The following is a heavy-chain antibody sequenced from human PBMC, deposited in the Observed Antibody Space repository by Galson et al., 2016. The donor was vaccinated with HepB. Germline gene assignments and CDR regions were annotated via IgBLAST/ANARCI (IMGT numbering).Heavy chain of an antibody. CDR3: AKVFVRWSGYYNDYYYAMDV. Sequence: ETLSLTCAVSGGSVSIYHWSWIRQPPGQGLEWIGYIYYSGSTNYNPSLKSRVTISVDTSKNQFSLKLRSVTAADTAVYYCAKVFVRWSGYYNDYYYAMDVWGQGTTVTVSS. CDR1: GGSVSIYH. J-gene: IGHJ6*02. V-gene: IGHV4-59*02. CDR2: IYYSGST. D-gene: IGHD3-3*01.